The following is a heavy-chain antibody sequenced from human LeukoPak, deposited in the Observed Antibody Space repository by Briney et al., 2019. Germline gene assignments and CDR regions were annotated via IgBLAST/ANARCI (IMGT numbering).Heavy chain of an antibody. Sequence: GGSLGLSCTTSGFNLGDYAMSWVRQAPGKGLEWVGFIRSKSYSGTTEYATSVKDRFTVSRDDSKSIAYLQLNSLKTEDTAVYYCTRVIRLSGGRYYFDYWGQGTLVTVSS. V-gene: IGHV3-49*04. CDR3: TRVIRLSGGRYYFDY. J-gene: IGHJ4*02. CDR1: GFNLGDYA. D-gene: IGHD2-21*01. CDR2: IRSKSYSGTT.